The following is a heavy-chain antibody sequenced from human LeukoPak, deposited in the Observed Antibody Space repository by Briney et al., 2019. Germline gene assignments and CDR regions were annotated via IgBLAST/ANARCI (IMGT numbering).Heavy chain of an antibody. Sequence: SETLSLTCIVSGDSVSGVYWSWLRQPPGKGLEWIGYVYYSGDTNYNPSLKSRVTISVDTSKNQFSLKLSSVTAADTAVYYCARAPRPANDYGDYYYYYGMDVWGQGTTVTVSS. J-gene: IGHJ6*02. CDR3: ARAPRPANDYGDYYYYYGMDV. V-gene: IGHV4-59*02. CDR2: VYYSGDT. D-gene: IGHD4-17*01. CDR1: GDSVSGVY.